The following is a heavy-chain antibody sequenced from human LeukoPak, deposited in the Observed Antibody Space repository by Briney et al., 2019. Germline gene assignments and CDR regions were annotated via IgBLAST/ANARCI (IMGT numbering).Heavy chain of an antibody. V-gene: IGHV1-18*01. CDR1: GYTFTSFG. D-gene: IGHD3-22*01. Sequence: GSVKVSCKASGYTFTSFGISWGRKAPGQRPEWMGWIRSFNGNTNYAQKLQGRVTMTTDTSTSTAYMELRSLRSDDTAVYYCARAIPNYYDSSGYLLPFDYWGQGTLSPSPQ. J-gene: IGHJ4*02. CDR3: ARAIPNYYDSSGYLLPFDY. CDR2: IRSFNGNT.